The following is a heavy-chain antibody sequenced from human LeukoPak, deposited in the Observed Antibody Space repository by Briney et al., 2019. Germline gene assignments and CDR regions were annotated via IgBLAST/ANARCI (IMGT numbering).Heavy chain of an antibody. CDR3: SRAQTEAGAKYYFDY. Sequence: QPGRSLRLSCTASGFTFGDYALNWVRQAPGKGLEWVGFIRSNAYGRTTEYAASVQGRFTISRDYSNSIAYLQMNSLKTEDTAVYYCSRAQTEAGAKYYFDYWGQGTLVTVSS. J-gene: IGHJ4*02. CDR2: IRSNAYGRTT. V-gene: IGHV3-49*04. CDR1: GFTFGDYA.